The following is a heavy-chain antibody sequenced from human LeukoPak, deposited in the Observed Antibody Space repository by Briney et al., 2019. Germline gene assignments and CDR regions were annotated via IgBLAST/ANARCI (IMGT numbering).Heavy chain of an antibody. CDR3: ARDGYDFWSGYPRPGPLDTYYYYGMDV. D-gene: IGHD3-3*01. CDR2: IYTSRST. J-gene: IGHJ6*02. V-gene: IGHV4-4*07. CDR1: GGSISSYY. Sequence: SETLSLTCTVSGGSISSYYWSWIRQPAGKGLEWIGRIYTSRSTNYNPSLKSRVTMSVDTSKNQFSLKLSSVTAADTAVYYCARDGYDFWSGYPRPGPLDTYYYYGMDVWGQGTTVTVSS.